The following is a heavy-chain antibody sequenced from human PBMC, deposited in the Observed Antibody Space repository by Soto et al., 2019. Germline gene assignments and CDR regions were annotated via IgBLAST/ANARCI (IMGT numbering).Heavy chain of an antibody. J-gene: IGHJ4*02. D-gene: IGHD3-10*01. CDR3: ARDSGWPILNFDN. V-gene: IGHV3-30*03. CDR1: DFDFSSYG. CDR2: SSYDGRET. Sequence: GGSLRLSCAASDFDFSSYGIHWVRQAPGKGLEWVAASSYDGRETFYADSAKGRFTVSKEMSKNTAFLQMNALRHEDTAVYFCARDSGWPILNFDNWGQGTPVTVPQ.